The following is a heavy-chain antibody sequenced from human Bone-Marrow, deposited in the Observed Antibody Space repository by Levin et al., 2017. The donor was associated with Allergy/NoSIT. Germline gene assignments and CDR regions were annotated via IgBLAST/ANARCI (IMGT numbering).Heavy chain of an antibody. J-gene: IGHJ4*02. D-gene: IGHD6-19*01. CDR2: IGKSGGNI. Sequence: PGESLKISCAGSGFSFGTYAMNWVRQPPGKGLEWVAGIGKSGGNIYYADSVTGRFTISRDNSKDTVFLQMYNLTVEDTAVYYCAKSGARVVVAGRCYFDSWGQGALVTV. CDR1: GFSFGTYA. CDR3: AKSGARVVVAGRCYFDS. V-gene: IGHV3-23*01.